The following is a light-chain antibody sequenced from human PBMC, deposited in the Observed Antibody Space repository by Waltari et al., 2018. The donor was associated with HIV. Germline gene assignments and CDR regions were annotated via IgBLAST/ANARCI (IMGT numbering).Light chain of an antibody. CDR3: QQAHSFPYT. V-gene: IGKV1-12*01. CDR1: QRIGTS. CDR2: AAS. J-gene: IGKJ2*01. Sequence: DIQMTQSPSSVSASVGDKVTITCRASQRIGTSLAWYQQKPGKAPTLLISAASNLQGGVPSRFSGTGSETDFTLTISSLQAEDFATYHCQQAHSFPYTFGQGTKVDIK.